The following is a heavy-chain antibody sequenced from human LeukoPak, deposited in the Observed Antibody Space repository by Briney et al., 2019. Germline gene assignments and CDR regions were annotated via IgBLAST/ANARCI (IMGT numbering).Heavy chain of an antibody. CDR1: GFTFSSYG. J-gene: IGHJ4*02. V-gene: IGHV3-33*06. Sequence: PGGSLRLSCAASGFTFSSYGMHWVRQAPGKGLEWVAVIWYDGSNKYYADSVKGRFTISRDNPKNTLYLQMNSLRAEDTAVYYCAKGRLYYYDSSGYYFDYWGQGTLVTVSS. D-gene: IGHD3-22*01. CDR2: IWYDGSNK. CDR3: AKGRLYYYDSSGYYFDY.